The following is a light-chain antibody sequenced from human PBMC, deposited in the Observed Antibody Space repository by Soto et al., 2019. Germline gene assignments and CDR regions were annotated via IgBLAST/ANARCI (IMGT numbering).Light chain of an antibody. CDR3: MQGTHWPPT. V-gene: IGKV2-30*02. CDR2: KVS. J-gene: IGKJ1*01. CDR1: HGLVRSDGDTY. Sequence: DVVVTQSPLSLPVTLGQPASISCRSSHGLVRSDGDTYLNWFLQRPGQPPRRLIYKVSNRDSGVPDRFRGSGSGSDFTLKISRVEAEDVGIYYCMQGTHWPPTFGQGTKVEIK.